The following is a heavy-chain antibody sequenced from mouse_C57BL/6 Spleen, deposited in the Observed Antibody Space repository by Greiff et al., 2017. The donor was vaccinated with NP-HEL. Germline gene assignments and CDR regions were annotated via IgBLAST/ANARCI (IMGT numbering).Heavy chain of an antibody. J-gene: IGHJ3*01. V-gene: IGHV14-4*01. D-gene: IGHD3-2*01. CDR1: GFNIKDDY. CDR2: IDPENGDT. Sequence: EVQLQQSGAELVRPGASVKLSCTASGFNIKDDYMHWVKQRPEQGLEWIGWIDPENGDTEYASKFQGKATITADTSSNTAYLQLSSLTSEDTAVYYCTSRQGVAYWGKGTLVTVSA. CDR3: TSRQGVAY.